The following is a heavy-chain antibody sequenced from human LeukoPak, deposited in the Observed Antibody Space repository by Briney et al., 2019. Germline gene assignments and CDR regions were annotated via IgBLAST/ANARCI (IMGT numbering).Heavy chain of an antibody. CDR1: GYSISSGYY. Sequence: TSETLSLTCAVSGYSISSGYYWGWIRQPPGKGLEWIGSTYHSGSTYYNPSLKSRVTISVDTSKNQFSLKLSSVTAADTAVYYCAGDVYPHCSGGSCLFDYWGQGTLVTVSS. J-gene: IGHJ4*02. CDR3: AGDVYPHCSGGSCLFDY. V-gene: IGHV4-38-2*01. CDR2: TYHSGST. D-gene: IGHD2-15*01.